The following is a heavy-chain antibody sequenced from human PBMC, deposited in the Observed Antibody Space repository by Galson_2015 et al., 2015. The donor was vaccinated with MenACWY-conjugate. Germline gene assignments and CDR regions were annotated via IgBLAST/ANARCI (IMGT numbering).Heavy chain of an antibody. CDR2: IDWDDNR. Sequence: PALVKPTQTLTLTCTFSGFSLSTPEMCVSWIRQSPGKALEWLARIDWDDNRYYSTSLKTRLTISKDTSKNQAVLSMTNMDPVDTATYYCAQTRRYTSYYFYYYIDVWGKGTTVAVSS. CDR3: AQTRRYTSYYFYYYIDV. V-gene: IGHV2-70*11. D-gene: IGHD5-12*01. J-gene: IGHJ6*03. CDR1: GFSLSTPEMC.